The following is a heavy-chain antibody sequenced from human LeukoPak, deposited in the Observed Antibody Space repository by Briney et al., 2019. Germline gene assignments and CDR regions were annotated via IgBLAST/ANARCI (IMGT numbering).Heavy chain of an antibody. CDR2: IYPGDSDT. J-gene: IGHJ6*03. CDR1: GYSFTSYW. CDR3: ARHRSVPAAKSYYYMDV. Sequence: GESLKISCKGSGYSFTSYWIDWVRQMPGKGLEWMGIIYPGDSDTRYSPSFQGQVTISADKSISTAYLQWSSLKASDTAMYYCARHRSVPAAKSYYYMDVWGKGTTVTVSS. D-gene: IGHD2-2*01. V-gene: IGHV5-51*01.